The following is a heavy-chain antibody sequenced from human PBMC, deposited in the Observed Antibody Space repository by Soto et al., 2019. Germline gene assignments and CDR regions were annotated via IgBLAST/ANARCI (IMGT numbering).Heavy chain of an antibody. CDR3: AIVRYSYGSWEPLFGPFDY. D-gene: IGHD5-18*01. V-gene: IGHV4-34*01. J-gene: IGHJ4*02. Sequence: PSETLSLTCAVYGGSFSGYYWSWIRQPPGKGLEWIGEINHSGSTNYNPSLKSRVTISVDTSKNQFSLKLSSVTAADTAVYYCAIVRYSYGSWEPLFGPFDYWGQGTLVTVSS. CDR2: INHSGST. CDR1: GGSFSGYY.